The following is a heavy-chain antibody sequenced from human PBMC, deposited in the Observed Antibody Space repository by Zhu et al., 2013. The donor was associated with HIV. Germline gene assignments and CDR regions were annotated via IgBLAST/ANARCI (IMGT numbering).Heavy chain of an antibody. D-gene: IGHD3-22*01. CDR2: IIPIFGSA. CDR3: IRRAFYYDRSWFDP. V-gene: IGHV1-69*01. J-gene: IGHJ5*02. CDR1: GGTFSSYA. Sequence: QVRLVQSGAEVKKPGSSVKVSCKASGGTFSSYAITWVRQAPGQGPEWMGGIIPIFGSANYAQRFQGRVTITADESTRTAYMELSTLRSEDTAVYYCIRRAFYYDRSWFDPWGQGTLVTVSS.